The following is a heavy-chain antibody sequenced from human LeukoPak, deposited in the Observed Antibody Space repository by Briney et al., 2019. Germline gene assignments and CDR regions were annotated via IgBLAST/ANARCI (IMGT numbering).Heavy chain of an antibody. CDR1: GFTFSNYG. CDR2: ISSRGSSI. Sequence: GGSLRLSCAASGFTFSNYGMHWVRQAPGKGLEWISFISSRGSSIYYADSVKGRFTISRDNAKNSLYLQMDSLRAEDTAVYYCARDSGSYRGFDYWGQGTLVTVSS. V-gene: IGHV3-48*04. D-gene: IGHD1-26*01. J-gene: IGHJ4*02. CDR3: ARDSGSYRGFDY.